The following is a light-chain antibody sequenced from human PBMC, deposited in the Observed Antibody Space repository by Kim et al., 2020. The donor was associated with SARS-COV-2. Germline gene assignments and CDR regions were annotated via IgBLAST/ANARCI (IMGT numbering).Light chain of an antibody. CDR1: QSVTNN. CDR3: QQYNYWWT. CDR2: GTS. Sequence: SVSPGERATVSCMASQSVTNNLALYQQKPGQAPRLLIYGTSTRANGVPARFSGSGSGTEFTLTISGLQSEDSAVYYCQQYNYWWTFGQGTKVDIK. V-gene: IGKV3-15*01. J-gene: IGKJ1*01.